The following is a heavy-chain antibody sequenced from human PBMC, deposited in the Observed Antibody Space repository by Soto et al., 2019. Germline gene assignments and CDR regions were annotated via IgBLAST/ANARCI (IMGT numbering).Heavy chain of an antibody. V-gene: IGHV4-39*01. Sequence: LTCTVSGGSISSSSYYWGWIRQPPGKGLEWIGSIYYRGNTYYNPSLKSRVTISVDTSKNQFSLKLSSVTAADTAVYYCARLSSSWYLNWFDPWSQGTLVTVSS. CDR1: GGSISSSSYY. CDR3: ARLSSSWYLNWFDP. CDR2: IYYRGNT. J-gene: IGHJ5*02. D-gene: IGHD6-13*01.